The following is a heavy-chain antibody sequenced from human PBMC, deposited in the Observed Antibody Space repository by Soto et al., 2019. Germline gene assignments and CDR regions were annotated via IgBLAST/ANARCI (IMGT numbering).Heavy chain of an antibody. CDR3: ARVSGGSPDP. D-gene: IGHD2-15*01. CDR2: IIPILGIA. Sequence: QVQLVQSGGEVEKPGSSVKVSCKASGGTFSSYTISWVRQAPGQGLEWMGRIIPILGIANYAQKFQGRVTITADKSTSTAYMELSSLISEDTAVYYCARVSGGSPDPWGQGTLVTVSS. V-gene: IGHV1-69*02. J-gene: IGHJ5*02. CDR1: GGTFSSYT.